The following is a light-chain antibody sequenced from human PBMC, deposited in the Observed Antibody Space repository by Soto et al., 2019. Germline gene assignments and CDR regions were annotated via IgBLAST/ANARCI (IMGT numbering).Light chain of an antibody. CDR1: ESIDDW. V-gene: IGKV1-5*03. Sequence: DIQMTQSPSTLSASVGDRVTITCRASESIDDWLAWYQQKPGKAPKLLIYTASSLQSGVPSRFSGSGSGTEFTLTISSLQPDDFATYYCQQYHRYFTFCPGTRLEIK. CDR3: QQYHRYFT. J-gene: IGKJ5*01. CDR2: TAS.